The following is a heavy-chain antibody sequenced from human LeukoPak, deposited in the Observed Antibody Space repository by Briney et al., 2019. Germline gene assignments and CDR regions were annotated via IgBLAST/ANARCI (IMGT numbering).Heavy chain of an antibody. Sequence: SETLSLTCTVSGGSISSGGYHWSWIRQPPGKGLEWIGYIYHSGSTYYNPSLKSRVTISVDRSKNQFSLKLSSVTAADTAVYYCARGYDSSGYYYPPSTALDYWGQGTLVTVSS. D-gene: IGHD3-22*01. CDR3: ARGYDSSGYYYPPSTALDY. CDR2: IYHSGST. CDR1: GGSISSGGYH. V-gene: IGHV4-30-2*01. J-gene: IGHJ4*02.